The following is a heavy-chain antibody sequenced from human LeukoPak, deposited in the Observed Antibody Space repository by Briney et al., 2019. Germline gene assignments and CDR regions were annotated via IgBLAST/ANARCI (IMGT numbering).Heavy chain of an antibody. CDR1: GYTFTSYY. V-gene: IGHV1-46*01. J-gene: IGHJ5*02. CDR3: ARGLRGYYDSSGYAWWFDP. Sequence: GASVKVSCKASGYTFTSYYMHWVRQAPGQGLEWMGIINPSGGSTSYAQKFQGRVTMTRDTSTSTVYMELSSLRSEDTAVYYCARGLRGYYDSSGYAWWFDPWGQGTLVTVSS. D-gene: IGHD3-22*01. CDR2: INPSGGST.